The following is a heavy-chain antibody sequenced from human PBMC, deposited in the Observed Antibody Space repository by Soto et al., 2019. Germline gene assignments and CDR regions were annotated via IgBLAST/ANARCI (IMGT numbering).Heavy chain of an antibody. CDR2: ISSSSTI. CDR1: GFTFSSYS. V-gene: IGHV3-48*02. CDR3: AREGGSLNWFDP. D-gene: IGHD1-26*01. Sequence: SCAASGFTFSSYSMNWVRQAPGKGLEWVSYISSSSTIYYADSVKGRFTISRDNAKNSLYLQMNSLRDEDTAVYYCAREGGSLNWFDPWGQGTLVTVSS. J-gene: IGHJ5*02.